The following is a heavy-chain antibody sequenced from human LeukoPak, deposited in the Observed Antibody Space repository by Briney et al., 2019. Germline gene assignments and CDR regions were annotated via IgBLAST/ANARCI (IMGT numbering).Heavy chain of an antibody. J-gene: IGHJ4*02. V-gene: IGHV3-23*01. Sequence: GGSLRLSCAASGFTFSSYTMSWVRQAPGKGLEWVSAISASDGSAYYADSVKGRFTISRDNSKNTLYLQMNNLRDEDTAVYYCAKDVISVAGTPRYFDYWGQGTLVTVSS. CDR3: AKDVISVAGTPRYFDY. CDR2: ISASDGSA. CDR1: GFTFSSYT. D-gene: IGHD6-19*01.